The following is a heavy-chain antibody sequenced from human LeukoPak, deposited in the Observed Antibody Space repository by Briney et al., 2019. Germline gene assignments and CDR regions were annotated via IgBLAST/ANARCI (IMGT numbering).Heavy chain of an antibody. CDR3: AKSYYDCWSGYLPFDY. J-gene: IGHJ4*02. D-gene: IGHD3-3*01. CDR1: GFTFSSYA. V-gene: IGHV3-23*01. CDR2: ISGSGGST. Sequence: GGSLRLSCAASGFTFSSYAMSWVRQAPGKGLEWVSAISGSGGSTYYADSVKGRFTISRDNSKNTLYLQMNSLRAEDTAVYYCAKSYYDCWSGYLPFDYWGPGTLVTVSS.